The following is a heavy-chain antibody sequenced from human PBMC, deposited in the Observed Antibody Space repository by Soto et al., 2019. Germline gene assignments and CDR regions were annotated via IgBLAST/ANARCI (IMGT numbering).Heavy chain of an antibody. J-gene: IGHJ6*02. V-gene: IGHV3-30*18. CDR2: ISYDGSNK. CDR3: AKDKAGYGMDV. Sequence: GGSLRLSCAASGFTFSSYGMHWVRQAPGKGLEWVAVISYDGSNKYYADSVKGRFTISRDNSKNTLYLQMNSLRAEDTAVYYCAKDKAGYGMDVWGQGTTVTVSS. CDR1: GFTFSSYG.